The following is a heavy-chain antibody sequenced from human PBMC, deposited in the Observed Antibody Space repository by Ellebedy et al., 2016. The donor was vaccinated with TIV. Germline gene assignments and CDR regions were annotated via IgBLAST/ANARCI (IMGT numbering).Heavy chain of an antibody. D-gene: IGHD3-10*01. CDR2: IFHSGTT. J-gene: IGHJ4*02. V-gene: IGHV4-39*01. Sequence: MPSETLSLTCTVSRVSITDPTYYWAWLRQPPGKGLDWLGTIFHSGTTYKSPALSSRVTMSVDTSKNQFSLRLSSVTAADTAVYYCARHPTGSPAHWGQGTLVIVSS. CDR3: ARHPTGSPAH. CDR1: RVSITDPTYY.